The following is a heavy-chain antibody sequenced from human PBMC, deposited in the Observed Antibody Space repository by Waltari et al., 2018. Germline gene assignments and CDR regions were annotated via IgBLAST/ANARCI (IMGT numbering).Heavy chain of an antibody. V-gene: IGHV1-24*01. CDR3: ATGGAPPEGAFDI. Sequence: QVQLVQSGAEVKKPGASVKVSCKVSGYTLTDLSIHWGRQAPGKGLEWMGGFDPEDADTIYAQKFQGRVTMTEDTSTDTAYMELSSLRSEDTAVYYCATGGAPPEGAFDIWGQGTMVTVSS. CDR2: FDPEDADT. CDR1: GYTLTDLS. D-gene: IGHD3-16*01. J-gene: IGHJ3*02.